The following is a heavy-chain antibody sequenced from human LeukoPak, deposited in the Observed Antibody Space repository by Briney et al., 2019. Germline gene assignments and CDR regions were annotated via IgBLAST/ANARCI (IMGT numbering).Heavy chain of an antibody. Sequence: SVKVSCKASGGTFNSYAISWVRQAPGQGLEWMGGIIPIVGTANYAQKFQGRVTITADESTSTAYMELSSLRSEDTAVYYCARALGYCSGGSCYHHNWFDPWGQGTLVTVSS. CDR3: ARALGYCSGGSCYHHNWFDP. D-gene: IGHD2-15*01. CDR1: GGTFNSYA. CDR2: IIPIVGTA. V-gene: IGHV1-69*01. J-gene: IGHJ5*02.